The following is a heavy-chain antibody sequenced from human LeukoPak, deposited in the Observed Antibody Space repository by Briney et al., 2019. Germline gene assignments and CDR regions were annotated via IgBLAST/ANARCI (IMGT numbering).Heavy chain of an antibody. V-gene: IGHV3-7*03. CDR2: VNRDGSET. Sequence: PGRSLRLSCAASGFTFSNYGMHWVRQVPGRGPEWVANVNRDGSETYYLDSVKGRFTISKDNAKNSLYLQMNSLRAEDTALYHCARNNGMDVWGQGTTVTVSS. CDR3: ARNNGMDV. J-gene: IGHJ6*02. CDR1: GFTFSNYG.